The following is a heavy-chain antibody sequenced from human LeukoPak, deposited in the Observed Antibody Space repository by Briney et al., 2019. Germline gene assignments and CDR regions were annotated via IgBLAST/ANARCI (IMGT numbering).Heavy chain of an antibody. CDR3: ARDRYDVVTGYNDAFDM. D-gene: IGHD3-9*01. V-gene: IGHV3-30*01. CDR1: GFTFSSYA. CDR2: ISYDGSNK. J-gene: IGHJ3*02. Sequence: PGGSLRLSCAASGFTFSSYAMHWVRQAPGKGLEWVAVISYDGSNKYYADSVKGRFTISRDNSKNTLYLQMNSLRAEDTAVYYCARDRYDVVTGYNDAFDMWGQGTLVTVSS.